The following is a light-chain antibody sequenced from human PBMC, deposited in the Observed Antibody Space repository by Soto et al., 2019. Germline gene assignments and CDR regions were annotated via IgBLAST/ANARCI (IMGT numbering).Light chain of an antibody. CDR1: QGIGND. J-gene: IGKJ4*01. Sequence: DIQMTQSPSSLSASVGDRVTITCRASQGIGNDLGWYQQRPGKAPRRLIYAASRLQSGVPSRFSGSVSGTEFTLTISSLQPEDFVTYYCLQHNIYPLTFGGGTKVEIK. CDR2: AAS. V-gene: IGKV1-17*01. CDR3: LQHNIYPLT.